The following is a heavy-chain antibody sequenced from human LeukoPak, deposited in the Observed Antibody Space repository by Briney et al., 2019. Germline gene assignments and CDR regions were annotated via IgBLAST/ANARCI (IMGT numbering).Heavy chain of an antibody. CDR1: GFTFSSYS. D-gene: IGHD6-13*01. V-gene: IGHV3-21*01. CDR2: ISSSSSYI. J-gene: IGHJ6*03. Sequence: GGSLRLSCAASGFTFSSYSMNWVRQAPGKGLEWVSSISSSSSYIFYADSMKGRFTISRDNAKNSLYLQMNSLRAEDTAVYYCARDVDQQLARDYYYYYMDVWCKGTTVTVSS. CDR3: ARDVDQQLARDYYYYYMDV.